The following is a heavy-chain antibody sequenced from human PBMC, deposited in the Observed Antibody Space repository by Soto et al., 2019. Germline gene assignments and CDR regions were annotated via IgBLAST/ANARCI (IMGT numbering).Heavy chain of an antibody. Sequence: SETLSLTCTVSGASVSSYYWSWIRQPPGKGLEWLGYILYTGNTNYNPSLKSRVTMSVDTSKNQVSLKLSAVTAADTAVYFCARAAYGSGRDYAPYYYYAMDVSGQGTLVTISS. V-gene: IGHV4-59*02. J-gene: IGHJ6*02. D-gene: IGHD3-10*01. CDR3: ARAAYGSGRDYAPYYYYAMDV. CDR1: GASVSSYY. CDR2: ILYTGNT.